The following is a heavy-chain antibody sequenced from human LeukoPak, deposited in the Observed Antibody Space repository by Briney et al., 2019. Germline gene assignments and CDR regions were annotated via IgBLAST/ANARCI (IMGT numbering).Heavy chain of an antibody. CDR1: GGSISSYY. V-gene: IGHV4-59*01. Sequence: PSETLSLTCTVSGGSISSYYWSWIRQPPGKGLEWIGYIYYSGSTNYNPSLKSRVTISVDTSKNQFSLKLSSVTAADTAVYYCARWYYSSSSLYYYYYMDVWGKGTTVTVSS. D-gene: IGHD6-6*01. CDR2: IYYSGST. J-gene: IGHJ6*03. CDR3: ARWYYSSSSLYYYYYMDV.